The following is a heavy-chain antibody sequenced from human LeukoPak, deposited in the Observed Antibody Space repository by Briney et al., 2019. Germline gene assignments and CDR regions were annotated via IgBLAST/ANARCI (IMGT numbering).Heavy chain of an antibody. D-gene: IGHD3-22*01. V-gene: IGHV1-18*01. CDR3: ARDVSHRLFYDSSGYYILFDY. CDR2: ISANNGNA. J-gene: IGHJ4*02. Sequence: ASVKVSCKASGYMFSSYGISWVRQAPGQGLEWMGWISANNGNANYAQKLQGRVTMTGDTSTSTAYMELRSLGSDDTAVYYCARDVSHRLFYDSSGYYILFDYWGQGTLVTVSS. CDR1: GYMFSSYG.